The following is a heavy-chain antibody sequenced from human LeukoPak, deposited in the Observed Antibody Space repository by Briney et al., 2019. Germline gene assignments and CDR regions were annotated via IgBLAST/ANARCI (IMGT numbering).Heavy chain of an antibody. Sequence: GGSLRLSCAASGFTFSSYGMHWVRQAPGKGLEWVAFIRYDGSNKYYADSVKGRFTISRDNSENTVYLQMNSLRAEDTAVYYCAKDKVDSSGHYPYGSWGQGTLITVSS. CDR3: AKDKVDSSGHYPYGS. CDR1: GFTFSSYG. CDR2: IRYDGSNK. D-gene: IGHD3-22*01. V-gene: IGHV3-30*02. J-gene: IGHJ4*02.